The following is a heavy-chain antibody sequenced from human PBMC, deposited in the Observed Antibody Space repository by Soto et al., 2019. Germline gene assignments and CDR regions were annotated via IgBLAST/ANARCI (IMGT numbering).Heavy chain of an antibody. D-gene: IGHD2-2*01. CDR1: GFTFSSYA. J-gene: IGHJ4*02. Sequence: QVQLVESGGGVVQPGRSLRLSCAASGFTFSSYAMHWVRQAPGKGLEWVAVISYDGSNKYYADSVKGRFTISRDNSKNTLYLQMNSLRAEDTAVYYCARDGDSITRNKPLDYWGQGTLVTVSS. CDR3: ARDGDSITRNKPLDY. V-gene: IGHV3-30-3*01. CDR2: ISYDGSNK.